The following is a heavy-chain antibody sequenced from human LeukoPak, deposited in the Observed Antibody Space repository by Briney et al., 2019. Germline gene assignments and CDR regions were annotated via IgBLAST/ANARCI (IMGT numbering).Heavy chain of an antibody. V-gene: IGHV3-30*18. Sequence: GGSLRLSCAASGFTFSSYSMNWVRQAPGKGLEWVALIPYDGSNKYYADSVKGRFTISRDNSKNTLYLQMNSLRGEDTAVYYCAKVGTTSFDYWGQGTLVTVSS. J-gene: IGHJ4*02. CDR2: IPYDGSNK. CDR3: AKVGTTSFDY. CDR1: GFTFSSYS. D-gene: IGHD5-12*01.